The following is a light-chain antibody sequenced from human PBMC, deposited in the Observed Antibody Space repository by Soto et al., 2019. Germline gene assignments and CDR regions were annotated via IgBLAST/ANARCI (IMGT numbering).Light chain of an antibody. J-gene: IGKJ1*01. CDR2: GAS. Sequence: EIVMTQSPATLSVSPGERATLSCRASQSVSSNLAWYQQKPGQAPRLLIYGASTRATGIPARFSGSGSGTEFTLTISRLQSEAVPVDYCQQYNNWPRTFGQGTKVEIE. V-gene: IGKV3-15*01. CDR3: QQYNNWPRT. CDR1: QSVSSN.